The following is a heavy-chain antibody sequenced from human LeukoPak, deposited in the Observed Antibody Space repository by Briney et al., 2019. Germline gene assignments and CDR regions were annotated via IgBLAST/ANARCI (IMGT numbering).Heavy chain of an antibody. D-gene: IGHD6-19*01. CDR1: GGSFSGYY. Sequence: SETLSLTCAVCGGSFSGYYWSWIRQPPGKGLEWIGEINHSGSTNYNPSLKSRVTISVDTSKNQFSLKLSSVTAADTAVYYCARANALAGNFDYWGQGTLVTVSS. J-gene: IGHJ4*02. V-gene: IGHV4-34*01. CDR3: ARANALAGNFDY. CDR2: INHSGST.